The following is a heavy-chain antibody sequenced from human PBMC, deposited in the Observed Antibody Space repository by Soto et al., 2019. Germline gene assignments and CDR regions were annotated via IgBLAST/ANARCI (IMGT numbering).Heavy chain of an antibody. D-gene: IGHD2-15*01. CDR2: IIVASGRT. Sequence: SVKVSCKTSGFTFTNSAVQWVRQARGQRLEWIGWIIVASGRTNYAREVQERVTISRDTSTRTAYMELSGLRSEDTAVYYCVAELYSGGGCCSFDFWGQGTMVTVSS. V-gene: IGHV1-58*01. J-gene: IGHJ3*01. CDR1: GFTFTNSA. CDR3: VAELYSGGGCCSFDF.